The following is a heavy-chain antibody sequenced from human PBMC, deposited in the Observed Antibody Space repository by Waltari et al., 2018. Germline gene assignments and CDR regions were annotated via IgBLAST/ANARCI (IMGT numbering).Heavy chain of an antibody. CDR1: GGSMTDYY. CDR2: IYTNGNT. D-gene: IGHD3-10*01. V-gene: IGHV4-4*07. J-gene: IGHJ5*02. Sequence: QVRLQESGPRLVTPSETLSLTCTVSGGSMTDYYWRWLRPPAGKGLGWIGRIYTNGNTNSNPSLKSRVTMSVDTSKKQVSLKLTSVTAADTAVYFCAREGGSYYRNWFDPWGQGTPVTVSS. CDR3: AREGGSYYRNWFDP.